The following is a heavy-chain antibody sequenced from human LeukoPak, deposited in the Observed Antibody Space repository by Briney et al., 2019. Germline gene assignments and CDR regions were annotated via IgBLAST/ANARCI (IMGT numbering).Heavy chain of an antibody. CDR2: MNTNSGNT. Sequence: GASVKVSCKASGYTFTSYDINWVRQAPGQGLEWMGWMNTNSGNTNYAQKLQSRVTMTTDTSTSTQYMELRSLRSDDTAVYYCARDYYDSSGKTNHGMVVWGEGTTVTVS. V-gene: IGHV1-18*01. J-gene: IGHJ6*02. D-gene: IGHD3-22*01. CDR3: ARDYYDSSGKTNHGMVV. CDR1: GYTFTSYD.